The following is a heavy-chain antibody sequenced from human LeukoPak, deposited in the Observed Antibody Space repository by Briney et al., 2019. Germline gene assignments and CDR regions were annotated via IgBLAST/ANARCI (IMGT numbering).Heavy chain of an antibody. CDR1: GFTFSSYT. CDR3: ARDLYSSNLTPDY. Sequence: PGGSLRLSCAASGFTFSSYTMNWVRQAPGKGLEWVSSISSGSNYIYYADSVKGRFTISRDNAKNSLCLQMNSLRAEDTAVYYCARDLYSSNLTPDYWGQGTLVTVSS. D-gene: IGHD6-13*01. V-gene: IGHV3-21*06. J-gene: IGHJ4*02. CDR2: ISSGSNYI.